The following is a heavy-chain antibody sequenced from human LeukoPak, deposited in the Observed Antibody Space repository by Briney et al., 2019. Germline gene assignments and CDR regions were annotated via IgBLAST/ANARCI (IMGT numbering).Heavy chain of an antibody. J-gene: IGHJ4*02. D-gene: IGHD6-13*01. V-gene: IGHV1-69*04. CDR3: ARERDSSSWYDNPNIDY. CDR1: GGTFSSYA. CDR2: IIPILGIA. Sequence: SVKVSCKASGGTFSSYAISWVRQAPGQGLEWMGRIIPILGIANYAQKFQGRVTITADKSTSTAYMELSSLRSEDTAVYYCARERDSSSWYDNPNIDYWGQGTLVTVSS.